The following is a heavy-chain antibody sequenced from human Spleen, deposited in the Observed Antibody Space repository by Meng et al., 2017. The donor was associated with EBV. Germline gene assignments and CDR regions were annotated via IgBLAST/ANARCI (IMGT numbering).Heavy chain of an antibody. CDR3: ARGPYYE. Sequence: QHWVPRHSRPAATLLLSCAVSGGSFTSNYWSWIRQPQGNGLEWIGEINKSGSIYYNPSLMGRFTISGDTSRNQFSLKLISVTAADTAVYYCARGPYYEWGQGTLVTVSS. CDR1: GGSFTSNY. J-gene: IGHJ4*02. D-gene: IGHD1-26*01. CDR2: INKSGSI. V-gene: IGHV4-34*01.